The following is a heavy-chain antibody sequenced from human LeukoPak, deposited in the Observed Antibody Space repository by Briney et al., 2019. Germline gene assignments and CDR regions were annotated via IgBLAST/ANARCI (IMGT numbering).Heavy chain of an antibody. J-gene: IGHJ4*02. CDR3: ARGGFGGSSSYFDH. V-gene: IGHV1-69*05. CDR1: GGTFSSYA. D-gene: IGHD1-26*01. CDR2: IIPIFGTA. Sequence: AASVKVSCKASGGTFSSYAISWVRQAPGQGLEWMGRIIPIFGTANYAQKFQGRVTITTDESTSTAYMDLSSLRSEDTAVYYCARGGFGGSSSYFDHWGQGTLVTVSS.